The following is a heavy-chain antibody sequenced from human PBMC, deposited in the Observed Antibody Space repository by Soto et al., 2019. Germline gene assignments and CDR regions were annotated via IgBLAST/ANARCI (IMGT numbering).Heavy chain of an antibody. J-gene: IGHJ4*02. CDR1: GFTFRNYA. V-gene: IGHV3-23*01. CDR3: AKDGGGYSSGWYSPAG. Sequence: EVQLLESGGDSVQPGGSLRLSCAASGFTFRNYAMTWVRQAPGKGLEWVSHISGSGGGADYADSVKGRFTISRDNSKNTLYLQMNSLRAEDTAVYYCAKDGGGYSSGWYSPAGWGQGTLVTVSS. CDR2: ISGSGGGA. D-gene: IGHD6-19*01.